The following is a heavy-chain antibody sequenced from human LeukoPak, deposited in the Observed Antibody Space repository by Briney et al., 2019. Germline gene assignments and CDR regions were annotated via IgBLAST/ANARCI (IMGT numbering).Heavy chain of an antibody. CDR2: IYYSGST. CDR3: ARRRKIDFWSGYYPLKFDP. D-gene: IGHD3-3*01. Sequence: SETLSLTCTVSGGSISSSSYYWGWIRQPPGKGLEWIGSIYYSGSTYYNPSLKSRVTISVDTFKNQFSLKLSSVTAADTAVYYCARRRKIDFWSGYYPLKFDPWGQGTLVTVSS. J-gene: IGHJ5*02. CDR1: GGSISSSSYY. V-gene: IGHV4-39*01.